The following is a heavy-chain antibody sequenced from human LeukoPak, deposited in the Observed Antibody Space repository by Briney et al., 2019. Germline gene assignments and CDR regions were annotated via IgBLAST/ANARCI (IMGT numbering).Heavy chain of an antibody. D-gene: IGHD5-24*01. J-gene: IGHJ4*02. V-gene: IGHV3-74*01. CDR1: GFTFSSYW. CDR3: ARRIQGMAPYYFDY. CDR2: INSDGGST. Sequence: GGSLRLSCTASGFTFSSYWMHWVRQAPGKGLVWVSRINSDGGSTSYADSVKGRFTISRDNAKNTPYLQMNSLRAEDTAVYYCARRIQGMAPYYFDYWGQGTLVTASS.